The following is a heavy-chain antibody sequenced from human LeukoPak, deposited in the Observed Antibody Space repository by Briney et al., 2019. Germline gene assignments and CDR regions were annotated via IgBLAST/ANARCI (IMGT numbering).Heavy chain of an antibody. CDR3: ARELNGDYHFDY. J-gene: IGHJ4*02. D-gene: IGHD4-17*01. CDR1: GFTVNSKY. V-gene: IGHV3-53*01. Sequence: GGSLRLSCAASGFTVNSKYMNWVRQAPGMGLEWVSVIYSGGSTYYADSVKGRFTISRDNSKNTLYLQMNSLRAEDTAVYYCARELNGDYHFDYWGQGTLVTVSS. CDR2: IYSGGST.